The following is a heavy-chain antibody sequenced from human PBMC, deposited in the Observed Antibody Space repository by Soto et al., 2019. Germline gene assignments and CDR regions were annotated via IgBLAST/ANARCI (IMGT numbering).Heavy chain of an antibody. CDR1: GASRSRGGYS. CDR3: AIGNPQLPGVFDF. CDR2: VYYGGTA. D-gene: IGHD3-10*01. V-gene: IGHV4-30-2*01. J-gene: IGHJ4*02. Sequence: PSGTLALTCSVSGASRSRGGYSWSWFRRPTGKALEWIAYVYYGGTASYNPSLKSRVTISVDSSKNQFSLTVKSVTAADSAAYLCAIGNPQLPGVFDFRGRAPQVTLSS.